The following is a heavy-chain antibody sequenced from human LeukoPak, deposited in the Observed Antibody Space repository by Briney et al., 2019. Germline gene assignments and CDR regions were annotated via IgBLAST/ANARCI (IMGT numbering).Heavy chain of an antibody. CDR1: GYTFTSYG. J-gene: IGHJ6*03. Sequence: ASVKVSCKASGYTFTSYGISWVRQAPGQGLEWMGWISAYNGNTNYAQKLQGRVTMTTDTSTSTAYMELRSLRSDDTAVYYCARAYSGYTYYYYYYMDVWGKGTTVTVSS. CDR2: ISAYNGNT. CDR3: ARAYSGYTYYYYYYMDV. V-gene: IGHV1-18*01. D-gene: IGHD5-12*01.